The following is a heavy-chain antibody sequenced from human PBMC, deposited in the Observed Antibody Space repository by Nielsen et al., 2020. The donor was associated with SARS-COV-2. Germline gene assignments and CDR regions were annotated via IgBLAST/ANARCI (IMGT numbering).Heavy chain of an antibody. CDR1: GGSISSSSYY. CDR2: IYYSGST. V-gene: IGHV4-39*01. CDR3: ARPPPGRRAEYFQH. J-gene: IGHJ1*01. Sequence: SETLSLTCTVSGGSISSSSYYWGWIRQPPGKGLEWIGSIYYSGSTYYNPSLKSRVTISVDTSKNQFSLKLSSVTAADTAVYYCARPPPGRRAEYFQHWGQGTLVTVSS. D-gene: IGHD3-10*01.